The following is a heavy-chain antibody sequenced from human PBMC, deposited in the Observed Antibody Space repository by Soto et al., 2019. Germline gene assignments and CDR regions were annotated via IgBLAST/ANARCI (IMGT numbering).Heavy chain of an antibody. CDR3: VRGDVAARLQS. Sequence: QVQLQQWGAGLLKPSETLSLTCAVYGVSFSGYYWSWIRQPPGKGLEWIGEISHSGDTSYNPSLKSRVTISVDTSKNQFSLRLTSVTAADTAVYYCVRGDVAARLQSWGQGTLVTVSS. CDR1: GVSFSGYY. D-gene: IGHD6-6*01. V-gene: IGHV4-34*01. CDR2: ISHSGDT. J-gene: IGHJ5*02.